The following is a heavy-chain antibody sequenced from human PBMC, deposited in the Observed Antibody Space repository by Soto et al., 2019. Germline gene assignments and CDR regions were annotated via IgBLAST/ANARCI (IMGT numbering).Heavy chain of an antibody. J-gene: IGHJ5*02. CDR3: AKGTTVTGWFDP. Sequence: EVQLLESGGGLVQPGGSLRLSCAASGFTFSSYAMSWVRQAPGKGLEWVSAISGSGGSTYYADSVKGRFTISRDNSKNKLYLQMNSLRAEDTAVYYCAKGTTVTGWFDPWGQGTLVTVSS. CDR2: ISGSGGST. D-gene: IGHD4-17*01. V-gene: IGHV3-23*01. CDR1: GFTFSSYA.